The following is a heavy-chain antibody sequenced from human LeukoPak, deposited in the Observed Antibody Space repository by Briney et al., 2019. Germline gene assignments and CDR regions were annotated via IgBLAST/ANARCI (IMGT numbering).Heavy chain of an antibody. CDR2: TYYRSKWHN. J-gene: IGHJ6*02. D-gene: IGHD6-19*01. V-gene: IGHV6-1*01. CDR3: ARGSGWYPRYYYYGMDV. Sequence: SQTLSLTCAISGDSVSSNSAAWSWIRQSPSRGLEWLGRTYYRSKWHNDYAVSVKSRITINPDTSKNQLSLQLNSVTPEDTAVYYCARGSGWYPRYYYYGMDVWGQGTTVTVSS. CDR1: GDSVSSNSAA.